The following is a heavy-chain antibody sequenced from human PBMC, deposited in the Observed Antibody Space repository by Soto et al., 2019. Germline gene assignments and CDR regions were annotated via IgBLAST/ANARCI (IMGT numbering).Heavy chain of an antibody. CDR2: ISYDGSNK. CDR1: GFTFSSYG. Sequence: GGSLRLSCAASGFTFSSYGMHWVRQAPGKGLEWVAVISYDGSNKYYADSVKGRFTISRDNSKNTLYLQMNSLRAEDTAVYYCAKDLYRYQLLMGYYMDVWGKGTTVTVSS. J-gene: IGHJ6*03. V-gene: IGHV3-30*18. D-gene: IGHD2-2*01. CDR3: AKDLYRYQLLMGYYMDV.